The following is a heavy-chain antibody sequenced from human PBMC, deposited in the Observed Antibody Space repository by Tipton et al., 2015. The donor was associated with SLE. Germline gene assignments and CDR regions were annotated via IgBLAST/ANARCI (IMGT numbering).Heavy chain of an antibody. V-gene: IGHV5-51*01. Sequence: QLVQSGPEVNKPGESLKISCKGSGYSFTSYWIGWVRQMPGKGLEWMGIIYPGDSDTRYSPSFQGQVTISADKSISTAYLQWSSLKASDTAMYYCARPQSAQYDALDIWGKGTMVAVSS. J-gene: IGHJ3*02. D-gene: IGHD4-11*01. CDR2: IYPGDSDT. CDR3: ARPQSAQYDALDI. CDR1: GYSFTSYW.